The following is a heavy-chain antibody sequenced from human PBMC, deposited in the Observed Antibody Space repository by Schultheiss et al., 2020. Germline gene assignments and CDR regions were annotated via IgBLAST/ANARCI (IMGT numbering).Heavy chain of an antibody. CDR2: IWSNGINK. J-gene: IGHJ4*02. CDR3: ARDPSEFSYLDH. V-gene: IGHV3-33*08. Sequence: GGSLRLSCTTSGLSFSNSGMHWVRQAPGKGLEWVALIWSNGINKYYADSVKGRFTISRDNSKNTLYLQMDSLRVEDTGVYYCARDPSEFSYLDHWGQGTLVTVSS. CDR1: GLSFSNSG.